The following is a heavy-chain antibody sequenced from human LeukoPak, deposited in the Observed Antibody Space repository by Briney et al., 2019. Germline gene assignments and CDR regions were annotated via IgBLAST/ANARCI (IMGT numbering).Heavy chain of an antibody. Sequence: GGSLRLSCAASGFTFSSYGMHWVRQAPGKGLEWVAVIPYDGSNKYYADSVKGRFTISRDNSKNTLYLQMNSLRAEDTAVYYCAKGEGIAAAGYFDYWGQGTLVTVSS. CDR2: IPYDGSNK. J-gene: IGHJ4*02. CDR1: GFTFSSYG. V-gene: IGHV3-30*18. CDR3: AKGEGIAAAGYFDY. D-gene: IGHD6-13*01.